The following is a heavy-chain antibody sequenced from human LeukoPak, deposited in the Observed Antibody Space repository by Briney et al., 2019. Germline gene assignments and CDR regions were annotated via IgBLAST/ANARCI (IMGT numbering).Heavy chain of an antibody. J-gene: IGHJ5*02. D-gene: IGHD5-24*01. CDR3: ARGRDRSKAGDL. V-gene: IGHV4-34*01. CDR2: IHPHGIF. Sequence: SETLSLTCDVYGGSCDDYYCSWIRQPPGKGLEWIGEIHPHGIFYYNSSLMSRVTISIDTSKSRFSLRLASVTAADTAFYFCARGRDRSKAGDLWGQGSLVTVSS. CDR1: GGSCDDYY.